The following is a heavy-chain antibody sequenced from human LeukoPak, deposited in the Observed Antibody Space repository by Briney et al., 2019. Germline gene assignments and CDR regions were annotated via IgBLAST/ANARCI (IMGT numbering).Heavy chain of an antibody. Sequence: ASVKVSCKASGYTFTSYYMHWVRQAPGQGLEWMGIINPSGGSTSYAQKFQGRVTMTRDTSTSTVYMELSSLRSEDTAVYYCARSRFVRYCSGGSCPERAPGDYYFDYWGQGTLVTVSS. CDR2: INPSGGST. V-gene: IGHV1-46*01. D-gene: IGHD2-15*01. J-gene: IGHJ4*02. CDR1: GYTFTSYY. CDR3: ARSRFVRYCSGGSCPERAPGDYYFDY.